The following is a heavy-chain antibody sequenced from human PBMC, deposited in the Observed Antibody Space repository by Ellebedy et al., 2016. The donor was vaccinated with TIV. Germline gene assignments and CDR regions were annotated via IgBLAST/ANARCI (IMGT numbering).Heavy chain of an antibody. Sequence: MPLETLSLTCAISGDSVSSNSVAWNWIRQSPSRGLEWLGRTYYRSKWYNDYAASVKSRITINPDTSKNQFSLQLNSVTPEDTAVYYCARMGYSSTLPYLDYWGQGTLVTVSS. CDR1: GDSVSSNSVA. CDR2: TYYRSKWYN. D-gene: IGHD6-13*01. V-gene: IGHV6-1*01. CDR3: ARMGYSSTLPYLDY. J-gene: IGHJ4*02.